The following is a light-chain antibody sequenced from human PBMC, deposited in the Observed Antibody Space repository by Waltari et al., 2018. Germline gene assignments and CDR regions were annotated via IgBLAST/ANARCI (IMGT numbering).Light chain of an antibody. CDR3: MQGSHWPWT. CDR2: KVS. V-gene: IGKV2-30*01. CDR1: QSLVSSHGNPY. J-gene: IGKJ1*01. Sequence: DVVMTQSPLSLPVTLGQPSSLSCRSSQSLVSSHGNPYFHWFQQRPGQSPRRLFYKVSNRDSGVPDRFSGSGSGTDFTLRISRVEAEDVGVYYCMQGSHWPWTFGQGTKVEIK.